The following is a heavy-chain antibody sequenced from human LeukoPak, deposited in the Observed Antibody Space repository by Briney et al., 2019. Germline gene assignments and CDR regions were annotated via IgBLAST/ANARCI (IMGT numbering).Heavy chain of an antibody. V-gene: IGHV1-2*02. CDR2: INPNSGGT. D-gene: IGHD3-9*01. CDR1: GYTFTGYY. Sequence: GASVKVSCKASGYTFTGYYMHWVRQAPGQGLEWMGWINPNSGGTNYAQKFQGRVTMTRDTSISTAYMELSRLRSDDTAVYYCARVLRYFDWLPLYYFDYWGQGTLVTVSS. J-gene: IGHJ4*02. CDR3: ARVLRYFDWLPLYYFDY.